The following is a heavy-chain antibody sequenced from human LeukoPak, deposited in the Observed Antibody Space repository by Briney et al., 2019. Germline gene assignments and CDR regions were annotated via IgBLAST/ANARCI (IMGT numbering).Heavy chain of an antibody. J-gene: IGHJ4*02. D-gene: IGHD2-2*01. Sequence: ASVKVSCKASGYTFTGYYMHWVRQAPGQGLEWMGWINPNSGGTNYAQKFQGRVTMTRDTSISTAYMELSRLRSDDTAVYYCALVQPGEGLFDYWGQGTLVTVSS. CDR2: INPNSGGT. V-gene: IGHV1-2*02. CDR1: GYTFTGYY. CDR3: ALVQPGEGLFDY.